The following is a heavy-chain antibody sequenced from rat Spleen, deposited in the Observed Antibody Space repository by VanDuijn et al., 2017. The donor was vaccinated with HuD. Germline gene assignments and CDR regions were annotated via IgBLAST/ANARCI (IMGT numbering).Heavy chain of an antibody. D-gene: IGHD1-9*01. CDR3: VRHGYTRYYFDY. J-gene: IGHJ2*01. Sequence: EVQLVESGGGLVQPGRSLRLSCAASGFTFSDYNMAWVRQAPRKGLEWVAIITYDGSSTYYRDSVKGRFTISRDNAESTLYLQMDSLRSEDTASYYCVRHGYTRYYFDYWGQGVMVTVSS. V-gene: IGHV5-7*01. CDR2: ITYDGSST. CDR1: GFTFSDYN.